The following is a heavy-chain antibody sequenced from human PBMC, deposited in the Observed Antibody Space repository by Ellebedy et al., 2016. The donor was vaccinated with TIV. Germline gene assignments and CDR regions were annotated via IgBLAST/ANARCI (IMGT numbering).Heavy chain of an antibody. D-gene: IGHD4-17*01. CDR3: KAFRTAPTTSLYS. Sequence: MPSETLSLTCAISGISISSSTYYWGWFRQPPGKGLEWVGSITFVGITHYNPSLESRVTISVDTSRNQFYLKLTSVTAADTATYYCKAFRTAPTTSLYSWGQGTLVTVSS. V-gene: IGHV4-39*01. J-gene: IGHJ4*02. CDR2: ITFVGIT. CDR1: GISISSSTYY.